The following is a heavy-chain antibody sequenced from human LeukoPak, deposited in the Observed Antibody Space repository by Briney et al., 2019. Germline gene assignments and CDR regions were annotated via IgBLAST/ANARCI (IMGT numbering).Heavy chain of an antibody. Sequence: SETLSLTCTVSGYSISSGYYWGWIRQPPGKGLEWIGTIYHSGSTYYNPSLKSRVTISLDTPKNQFSLKLSSVTAADTAVYYCARNEWEPKHGAFDIWGQGTMVTVSS. CDR2: IYHSGST. V-gene: IGHV4-38-2*02. CDR3: ARNEWEPKHGAFDI. D-gene: IGHD1-26*01. CDR1: GYSISSGYY. J-gene: IGHJ3*02.